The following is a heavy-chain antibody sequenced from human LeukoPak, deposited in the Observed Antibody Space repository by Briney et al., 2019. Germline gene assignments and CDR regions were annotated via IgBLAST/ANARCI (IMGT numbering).Heavy chain of an antibody. V-gene: IGHV1-2*02. D-gene: IGHD3-9*01. CDR1: GYTFTGYY. J-gene: IGHJ4*02. Sequence: ASVKVSCKASGYTFTGYYMHWVRQAPGQGLEWVGWINPNSGGTNYAQKFQGRVTMTRDTSISTAYMELSRLRSDDTAVYYCARGYDILTGYSTFDYWGQGTLVTVSS. CDR2: INPNSGGT. CDR3: ARGYDILTGYSTFDY.